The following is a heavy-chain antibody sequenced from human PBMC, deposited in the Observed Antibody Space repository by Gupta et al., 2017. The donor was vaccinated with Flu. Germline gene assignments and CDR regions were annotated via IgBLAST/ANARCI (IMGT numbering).Heavy chain of an antibody. Sequence: QVQLVQSGAEVRKPGSSVRVSCKASGGTFGSDTINWVRQAPGQGLEWMGRIIPMVGPANYAQKFQDRVKITADRATNTAYLTLNSLKSEDTAVYFCARDNRAIVVTLDCWGQGTLITVSS. D-gene: IGHD4-23*01. CDR3: ARDNRAIVVTLDC. CDR1: GGTFGSDT. V-gene: IGHV1-69*08. CDR2: IIPMVGPA. J-gene: IGHJ4*01.